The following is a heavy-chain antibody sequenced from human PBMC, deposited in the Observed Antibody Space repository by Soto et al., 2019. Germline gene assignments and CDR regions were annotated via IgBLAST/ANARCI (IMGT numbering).Heavy chain of an antibody. V-gene: IGHV1-46*03. CDR3: ASVEQQLASDDAFDI. J-gene: IGHJ3*02. Sequence: ASVKVSCKASGYTFTSYYMHWVRQAPGQGLEWMGIINPSGGSTSYAQKFQGRVTMTRDTSTSTVYMELSSLRSEDTAVYYCASVEQQLASDDAFDIWGQGTMVTVSS. CDR1: GYTFTSYY. CDR2: INPSGGST. D-gene: IGHD6-13*01.